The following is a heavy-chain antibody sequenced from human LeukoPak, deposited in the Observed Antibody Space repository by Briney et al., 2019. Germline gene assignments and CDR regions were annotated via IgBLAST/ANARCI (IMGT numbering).Heavy chain of an antibody. V-gene: IGHV1-18*01. Sequence: ASVKVSCKASGYTFTSYDISWVRQAPGQGLEWMGWINTYNGNTNYPQKLQGRVTMTTDTSTSSAYMELRNLRSDGTAVYYCAREQKSIGSYFNYWGQGTLVTVSS. CDR3: AREQKSIGSYFNY. CDR1: GYTFTSYD. CDR2: INTYNGNT. D-gene: IGHD1-26*01. J-gene: IGHJ4*02.